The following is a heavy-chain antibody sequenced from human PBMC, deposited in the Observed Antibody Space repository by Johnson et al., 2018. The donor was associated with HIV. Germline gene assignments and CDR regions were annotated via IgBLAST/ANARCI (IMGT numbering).Heavy chain of an antibody. J-gene: IGHJ3*02. D-gene: IGHD2-21*01. V-gene: IGHV3-30*04. CDR1: GFTFSSYA. CDR2: ISYDGSNK. Sequence: QVQLVESGGGVVQPGRSLRLSCAASGFTFSSYAMHWVRQAPGKGLEWVAVISYDGSNKYYADSVTGRFTISRDISKNTLYLQMNSLRNEDTAVYYCARVTRDCGGDCYLDAFDIWGQGTMVTVSS. CDR3: ARVTRDCGGDCYLDAFDI.